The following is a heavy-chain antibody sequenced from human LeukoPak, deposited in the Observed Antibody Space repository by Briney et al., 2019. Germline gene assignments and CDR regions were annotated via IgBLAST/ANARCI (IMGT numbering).Heavy chain of an antibody. CDR1: GFTVSSNY. D-gene: IGHD5-12*01. V-gene: IGHV3-53*01. J-gene: IGHJ4*02. CDR3: ASGYSGYEVFDY. Sequence: GSLRLSCAASGFTVSSNYMSWVRQAPGKGLEWVSVIYSGGSTYYADSVKGRFTISRDNSKNTLYLQMNSLRAEDTAVYYCASGYSGYEVFDYWGQGTLVTVSS. CDR2: IYSGGST.